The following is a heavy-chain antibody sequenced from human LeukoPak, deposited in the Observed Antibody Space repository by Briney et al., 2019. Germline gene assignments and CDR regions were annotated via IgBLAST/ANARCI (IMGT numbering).Heavy chain of an antibody. Sequence: ASVKVSCKASGGTFSSYAISWVRQAPGQGLEWMGGIIPIFGTANYAQKFQGRVTITTDESTSTAYMELSSLRSEDTAVYYCARDRARSSGWPYRFDPWGQGTLVTVSS. D-gene: IGHD6-19*01. CDR1: GGTFSSYA. J-gene: IGHJ5*02. CDR3: ARDRARSSGWPYRFDP. CDR2: IIPIFGTA. V-gene: IGHV1-69*05.